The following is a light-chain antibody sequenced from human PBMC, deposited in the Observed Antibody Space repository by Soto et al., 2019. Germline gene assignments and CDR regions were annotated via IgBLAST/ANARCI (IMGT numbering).Light chain of an antibody. CDR2: DST. Sequence: DLQMTQSPSSLSASVGDRVTITCQASQDINTYLNWYQQKSGKDPKLLIYDSTNLETGATSRFNVSGSGADFTFTISSLQPEDVATYYCQQYDNLPLTFGGGTKVEI. CDR3: QQYDNLPLT. J-gene: IGKJ4*01. CDR1: QDINTY. V-gene: IGKV1-33*01.